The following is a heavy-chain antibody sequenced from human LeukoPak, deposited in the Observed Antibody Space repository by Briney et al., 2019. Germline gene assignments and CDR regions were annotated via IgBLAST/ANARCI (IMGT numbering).Heavy chain of an antibody. CDR2: ISNIGTTM. D-gene: IGHD3-10*01. J-gene: IGHJ6*02. CDR3: GRDLSYGAMDV. V-gene: IGHV3-11*01. CDR1: GFNFSDFY. Sequence: GGSLKLSCTASGFNFSDFYMNWIRQAPGKGLEWVSHISNIGTTMYYADSVKGRFTISRDKAKNLVYLQMNSLRAEDTAIYYCGRDLSYGAMDVWGQGTTVTVSS.